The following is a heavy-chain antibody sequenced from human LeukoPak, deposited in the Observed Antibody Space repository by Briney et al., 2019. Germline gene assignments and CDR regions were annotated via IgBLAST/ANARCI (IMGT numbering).Heavy chain of an antibody. J-gene: IGHJ4*02. Sequence: GGSLRLSCSASGFTFSTYAMQWVRQPPGKGLEWVGRIKSKADGGTIDYAAPVKGRFTISRDDSTNTLYLQMNSLKTEDTAVYYCTKDHGSGSYYFDYWGQGTLVTVSS. V-gene: IGHV3-15*01. CDR3: TKDHGSGSYYFDY. CDR2: IKSKADGGTI. CDR1: GFTFSTYA. D-gene: IGHD3-10*01.